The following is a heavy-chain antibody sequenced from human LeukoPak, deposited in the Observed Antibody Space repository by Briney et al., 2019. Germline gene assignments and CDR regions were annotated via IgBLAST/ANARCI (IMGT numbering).Heavy chain of an antibody. CDR3: ARDIGGLVVPATLGFDP. Sequence: ASVKVSCKASGGTFSSYSMNWVRQAPGKGLEWVSYISSSSSTIYYADSVKGRFTISRDNAKNSLYLQMNSLRAEDTAVYYCARDIGGLVVPATLGFDPWGQGTLVTVSS. CDR1: GGTFSSYS. V-gene: IGHV3-48*01. D-gene: IGHD2-2*01. J-gene: IGHJ5*02. CDR2: ISSSSSTI.